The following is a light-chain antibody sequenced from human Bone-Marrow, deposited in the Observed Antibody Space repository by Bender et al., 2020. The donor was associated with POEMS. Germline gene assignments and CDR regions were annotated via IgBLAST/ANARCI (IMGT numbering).Light chain of an antibody. Sequence: SYELTQPPSVSVSPGQTARISCSGDAFPKQYAYWYQQKPGQAPVLVISSDTQRPPGIPERFSGSSSGTTVTLSISGVQAEDEADYYCQSADTSGTYRHVVFGGGTKLTVL. V-gene: IGLV3-25*03. CDR1: AFPKQY. CDR2: SDT. J-gene: IGLJ2*01. CDR3: QSADTSGTYRHVV.